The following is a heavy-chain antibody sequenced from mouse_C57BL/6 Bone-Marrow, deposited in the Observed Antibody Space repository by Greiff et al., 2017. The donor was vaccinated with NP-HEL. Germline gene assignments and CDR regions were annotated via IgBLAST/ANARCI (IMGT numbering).Heavy chain of an antibody. CDR1: GYTFTDYY. J-gene: IGHJ4*01. V-gene: IGHV1-19*01. CDR3: ARSYYSNYDAMDY. CDR2: INPYNGGT. D-gene: IGHD2-5*01. Sequence: VQLQQSGPVLVKPGASVKMSCKASGYTFTDYYMNWVKQSHGKSLEWIGVINPYNGGTSYNQKFKGKATLTVDKSSSTAYMELNSLTSEDSAVYYCARSYYSNYDAMDYWGQGTSVTVSS.